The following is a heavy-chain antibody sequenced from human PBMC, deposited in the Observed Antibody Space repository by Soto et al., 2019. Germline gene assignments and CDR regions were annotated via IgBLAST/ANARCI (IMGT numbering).Heavy chain of an antibody. V-gene: IGHV3-53*01. J-gene: IGHJ1*01. D-gene: IGHD3-22*01. Sequence: GGSLRLSCAASGFTVSSNYMSWVRQAPGKGLEWVSVIYSGGSTYYADSVKGRFAISRDNSKNTLYLQMNSLRAEDTAVYYCARDRVESGYPEYFQHWGQGTLVTVSS. CDR2: IYSGGST. CDR3: ARDRVESGYPEYFQH. CDR1: GFTVSSNY.